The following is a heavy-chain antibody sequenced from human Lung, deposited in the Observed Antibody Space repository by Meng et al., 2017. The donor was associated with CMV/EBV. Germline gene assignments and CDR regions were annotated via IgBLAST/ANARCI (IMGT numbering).Heavy chain of an antibody. CDR2: INPSGGRT. Sequence: SXXVSXXADGYIFTSYFIHWVRQAPGQGLEWMGKINPSGGRTTYAQKFQGRLTMTRNSSTSTIYMEVSSLRSEDTAVYYCARGRGPSGSWYIDYWGQGTLVTVSS. CDR1: GYIFTSYF. D-gene: IGHD6-13*01. CDR3: ARGRGPSGSWYIDY. J-gene: IGHJ4*02. V-gene: IGHV1-46*01.